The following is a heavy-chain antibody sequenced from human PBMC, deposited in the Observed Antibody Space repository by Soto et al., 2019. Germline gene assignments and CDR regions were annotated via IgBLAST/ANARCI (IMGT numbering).Heavy chain of an antibody. D-gene: IGHD2-21*02. CDR1: VGTFSSYA. Sequence: QVQLVQSGAEVKKPGSSVKVSCKASVGTFSSYAISWVRQAPGQGLEWMGGIIPIFGTANYAQKFQGRVTITADESTSTAYMELRSLRSEDTAVYYCAREIAYCGGDCPKTFDYWGQGTLVTVSS. CDR3: AREIAYCGGDCPKTFDY. J-gene: IGHJ4*02. V-gene: IGHV1-69*01. CDR2: IIPIFGTA.